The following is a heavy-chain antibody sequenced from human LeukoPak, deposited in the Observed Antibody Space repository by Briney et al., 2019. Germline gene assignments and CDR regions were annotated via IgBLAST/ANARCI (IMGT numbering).Heavy chain of an antibody. Sequence: AGGSLRLSCAASGFTFSSYWMHWVRQAPGKGLVWVSRINSDGGSTSYADSVKGRFTISRDNAKNTLYLQMNNLRAEDTAVYYCSSGNSHAFDIWGQGTMVTVSS. CDR1: GFTFSSYW. CDR2: INSDGGST. V-gene: IGHV3-74*01. J-gene: IGHJ3*02. CDR3: SSGNSHAFDI. D-gene: IGHD4-23*01.